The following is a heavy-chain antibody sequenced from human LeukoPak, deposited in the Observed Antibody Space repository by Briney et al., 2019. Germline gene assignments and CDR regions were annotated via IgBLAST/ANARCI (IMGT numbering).Heavy chain of an antibody. CDR2: IYTSGST. Sequence: SETLSLTCTVSGDSISSYYWSWIRQPAGKGLEWIGRIYTSGSTNYNPSLKNRVTMSVDTSKNQFSLKLSSVTAADTAVYYCASTTYYYDSGGYYFLDYWGQGTLVTVSS. CDR3: ASTTYYYDSGGYYFLDY. V-gene: IGHV4-4*07. CDR1: GDSISSYY. D-gene: IGHD3-22*01. J-gene: IGHJ4*02.